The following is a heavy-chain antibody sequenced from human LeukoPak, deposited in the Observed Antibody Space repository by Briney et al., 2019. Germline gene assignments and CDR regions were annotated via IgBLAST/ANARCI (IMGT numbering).Heavy chain of an antibody. CDR1: GGSFSGYY. V-gene: IGHV4-34*01. CDR3: ARLDIVVVPAARQYYYYMDV. CDR2: INHSGST. D-gene: IGHD2-2*01. J-gene: IGHJ6*03. Sequence: SETLSLTCAVYGGSFSGYYWSWIRQPPGKGLEWIGEINHSGSTNYNPSLKSRVTISVDKSKNQFSLKLSSVTAADTAVYYCARLDIVVVPAARQYYYYMDVWGKGTTVTVSS.